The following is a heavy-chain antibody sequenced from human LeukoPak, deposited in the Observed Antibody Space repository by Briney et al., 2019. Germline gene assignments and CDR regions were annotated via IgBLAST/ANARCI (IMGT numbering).Heavy chain of an antibody. CDR1: GFTFSSYS. J-gene: IGHJ5*02. V-gene: IGHV3-21*01. Sequence: GGSLRLSCAASGFTFSSYSMNWVRQAPGKGLEWVSSISSSSSYIYYADSAKGRFTISRDNAKNSLYLQMNSLRAEDTAVYYCARARGYSYTNWFDPWGQGTLVTVSS. D-gene: IGHD5-18*01. CDR2: ISSSSSYI. CDR3: ARARGYSYTNWFDP.